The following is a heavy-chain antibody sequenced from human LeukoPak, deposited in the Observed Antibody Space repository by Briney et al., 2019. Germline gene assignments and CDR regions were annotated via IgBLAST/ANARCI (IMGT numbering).Heavy chain of an antibody. CDR1: GYIFTDYA. CDR3: ARARWTSTVTTYYLDF. Sequence: GASVKVSCKASGYIFTDYAIQWVRQAPGQGLEWMGWINAGNGKTKYSQKFQGRVTITRDTSARTAYMELSGLRSDDTAVYYCARARWTSTVTTYYLDFWGQGTLVTVSS. D-gene: IGHD4-17*01. CDR2: INAGNGKT. V-gene: IGHV1-3*01. J-gene: IGHJ4*02.